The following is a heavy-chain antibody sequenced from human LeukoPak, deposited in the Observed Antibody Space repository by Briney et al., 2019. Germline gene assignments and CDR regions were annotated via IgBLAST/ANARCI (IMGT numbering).Heavy chain of an antibody. J-gene: IGHJ4*02. CDR2: ISGSGGST. CDR1: GFTFSSYA. D-gene: IGHD1-26*01. V-gene: IGHV3-23*01. CDR3: AKDVGKWESLHFFDY. Sequence: GGSLRLSCAASGFTFSSYAMSWIRQAPGRGLECVSVISGSGGSTYYADSATGRFTISRDNSRNTLYLQMNSLRGDDTAVYYCAKDVGKWESLHFFDYWGQGTLVTVSS.